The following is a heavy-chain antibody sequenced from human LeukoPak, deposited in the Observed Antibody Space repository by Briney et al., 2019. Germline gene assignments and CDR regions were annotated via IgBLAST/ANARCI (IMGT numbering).Heavy chain of an antibody. J-gene: IGHJ4*02. D-gene: IGHD3-16*01. CDR3: ARVMITFGGVKGGIDY. CDR2: IYYSGST. Sequence: SETLSLTCTVSGGSISSYYWSWIRQPPGKGLEWIGYIYYSGSTNYNPSLKSRVTISVDTSKNQFSLKLSSVTAADTAVYYCARVMITFGGVKGGIDYWGQGTLVTVSS. CDR1: GGSISSYY. V-gene: IGHV4-59*12.